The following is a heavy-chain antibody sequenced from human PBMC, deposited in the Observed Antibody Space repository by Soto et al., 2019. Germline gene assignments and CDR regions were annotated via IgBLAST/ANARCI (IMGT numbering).Heavy chain of an antibody. CDR1: GFTFDNYD. J-gene: IGHJ1*01. Sequence: EVQLLESGGGLGQPGGSLRLSCVASGFTFDNYDLTWVRQAPGKGLEWVSTISGHGHSTYYADSVKGRFTISRDNSKNTFYLQMNSLRAEDTALYYCAKTDKNGLFYRKYFQYWGRGTLVTVSS. CDR2: ISGHGHST. D-gene: IGHD2-8*01. CDR3: AKTDKNGLFYRKYFQY. V-gene: IGHV3-23*01.